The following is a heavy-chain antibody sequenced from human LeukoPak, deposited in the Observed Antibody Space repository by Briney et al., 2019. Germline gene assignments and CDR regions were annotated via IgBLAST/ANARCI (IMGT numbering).Heavy chain of an antibody. D-gene: IGHD3-9*01. CDR1: GFTFSSYY. J-gene: IGHJ3*02. V-gene: IGHV3-7*01. Sequence: GGSQRLSCAASGFTFSSYYMSWVRQAPGKGLEWVANINQDASDKFFVDSVKGRFTISRDNAKNSLYLQMNSLRAEDTAVYYCVREAVLTGTDDAFDIWGQGTVVTVSS. CDR3: VREAVLTGTDDAFDI. CDR2: INQDASDK.